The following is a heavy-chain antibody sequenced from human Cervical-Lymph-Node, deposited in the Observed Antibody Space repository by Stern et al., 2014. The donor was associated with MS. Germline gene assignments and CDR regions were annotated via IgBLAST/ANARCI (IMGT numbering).Heavy chain of an antibody. V-gene: IGHV3-53*01. D-gene: IGHD3-16*01. Sequence: EVQLVESGGGLIQPGGSLRLSCAAPGFTVSKNYMSWVRQAQGKGLEWVSLIYTDGSTYYAGSVKGRFTISRDSSKNMLFLQMNSLRAEDTAMYYCARAILGVNTAAMAPDAFDSWGQGTMVTVSS. CDR2: IYTDGST. CDR1: GFTVSKNY. CDR3: ARAILGVNTAAMAPDAFDS. J-gene: IGHJ3*01.